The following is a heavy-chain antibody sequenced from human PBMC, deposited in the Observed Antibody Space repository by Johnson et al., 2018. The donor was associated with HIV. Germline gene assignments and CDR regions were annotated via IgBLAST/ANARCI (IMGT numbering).Heavy chain of an antibody. Sequence: QVQLVESGGGLVKPGGSLRLSCAASGFTFSDYYMSWIRQAPGKGLEWVSYISSSGSTIYYADSVKGRFTISRDNAKNSLYLQMNRLRAEDTAVYYCARRCSSTSCRGTFFAFDIWGQGTMVTVSS. J-gene: IGHJ3*02. D-gene: IGHD2-2*01. CDR1: GFTFSDYY. CDR3: ARRCSSTSCRGTFFAFDI. CDR2: ISSSGSTI. V-gene: IGHV3-11*04.